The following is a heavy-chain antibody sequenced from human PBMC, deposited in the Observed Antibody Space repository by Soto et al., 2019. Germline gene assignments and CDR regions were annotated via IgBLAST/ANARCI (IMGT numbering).Heavy chain of an antibody. CDR2: IVRNGGST. CDR3: VKEGYYYDSSGYYYGWFDP. Sequence: PGGSLRLACSASGFTFSNYAIYWVRQSPGKGLEYVSAIVRNGGSTYYADSVKGRFTISRDNSKNTLYLQMSSLRAEDTAVYYCVKEGYYYDSSGYYYGWFDPWGQGT. J-gene: IGHJ5*02. V-gene: IGHV3-64D*06. D-gene: IGHD3-22*01. CDR1: GFTFSNYA.